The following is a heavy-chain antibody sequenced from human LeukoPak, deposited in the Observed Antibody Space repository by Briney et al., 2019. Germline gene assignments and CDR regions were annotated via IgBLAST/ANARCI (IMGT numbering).Heavy chain of an antibody. CDR1: GFTFNTFT. Sequence: PGGSLRVSCAASGFTFNTFTMNWVRQAPGKGLEWVSAINRGGDGRYYADFVQGRFTISRDNSENTLYLQMNSLRPEDTATYYCAKGTERYREVSSFDSWGQGTQVTVCS. J-gene: IGHJ4*02. CDR2: INRGGDGR. CDR3: AKGTERYREVSSFDS. D-gene: IGHD3-10*01. V-gene: IGHV3-23*01.